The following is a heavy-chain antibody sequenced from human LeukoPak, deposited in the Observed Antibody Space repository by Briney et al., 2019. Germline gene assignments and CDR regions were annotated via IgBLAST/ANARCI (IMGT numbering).Heavy chain of an antibody. Sequence: PSETLSLTCTVSGGSISSGGYYWSWIRQHPGKGLEWIGYIYYSGSTYYNPSLKSRVTISVDTSKNQFSLKLSSVTAADTAVYYCARVLRDWSKGYYYGMDVWGQGTTVTVSS. CDR1: GGSISSGGYY. J-gene: IGHJ6*02. CDR3: ARVLRDWSKGYYYGMDV. CDR2: IYYSGST. D-gene: IGHD3-9*01. V-gene: IGHV4-31*03.